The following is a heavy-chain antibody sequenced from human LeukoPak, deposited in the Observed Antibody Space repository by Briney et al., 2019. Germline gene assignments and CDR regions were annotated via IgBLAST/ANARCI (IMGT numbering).Heavy chain of an antibody. CDR2: IIPIFGTA. CDR1: GGTFSSYA. CDR3: ASSSPRIAVAGTGYLFDY. Sequence: VASVKVSCKASGGTFSSYAISWVRQAPGQGLEWMGGIIPIFGTANYAQKFQGRVTITADESTSTAYMELSSLRSEDTAVYYCASSSPRIAVAGTGYLFDYWGQGTLVTVSS. J-gene: IGHJ4*02. V-gene: IGHV1-69*13. D-gene: IGHD6-19*01.